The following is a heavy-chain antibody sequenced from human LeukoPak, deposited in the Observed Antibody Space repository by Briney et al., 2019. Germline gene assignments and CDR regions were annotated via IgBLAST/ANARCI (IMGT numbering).Heavy chain of an antibody. Sequence: KPSETLSLTCTASGGSISSYYWSWIRQPAGKGLEWIGRIYTSGSTNYNPSLRSRVTMSVDTSKNQFSLKLSSVTAADTAVYYCARDSYYYDSSGHRFDYWGQGTLVTVSS. V-gene: IGHV4-4*07. CDR3: ARDSYYYDSSGHRFDY. J-gene: IGHJ4*02. D-gene: IGHD3-22*01. CDR2: IYTSGST. CDR1: GGSISSYY.